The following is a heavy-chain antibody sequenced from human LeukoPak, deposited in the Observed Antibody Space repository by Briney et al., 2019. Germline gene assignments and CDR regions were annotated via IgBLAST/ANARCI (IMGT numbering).Heavy chain of an antibody. Sequence: ASVKVSCKASGYTFTSYYMHWVRQAPAQGLEWMGIINPSGGSTSYAQKFQGRVTMTRDTSTSTVYMELSSLRSEDTAVYYCARSHFLMLGIAGYYFDYWGQGTLVTVSS. CDR3: ARSHFLMLGIAGYYFDY. J-gene: IGHJ4*02. D-gene: IGHD6-13*01. CDR1: GYTFTSYY. V-gene: IGHV1-46*01. CDR2: INPSGGST.